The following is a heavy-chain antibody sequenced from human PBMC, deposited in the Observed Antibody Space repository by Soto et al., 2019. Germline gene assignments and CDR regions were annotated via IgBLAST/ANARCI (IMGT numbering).Heavy chain of an antibody. D-gene: IGHD2-15*01. CDR2: ISGSGGST. J-gene: IGHJ4*02. Sequence: GGSLRLSCAASGFTFSSYAMSWVRQAPGKGLEWVSAISGSGGSTYYADSVKGRFTISRDNSKNTLYLQMNSLRAEDTAVYYCAKSLAVAASPAEQLFDYWGQGTLVTVSS. V-gene: IGHV3-23*01. CDR1: GFTFSSYA. CDR3: AKSLAVAASPAEQLFDY.